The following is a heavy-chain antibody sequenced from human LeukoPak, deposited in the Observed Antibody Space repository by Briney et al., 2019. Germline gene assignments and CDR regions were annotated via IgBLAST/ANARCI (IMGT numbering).Heavy chain of an antibody. CDR1: GYTFTSYG. Sequence: ASVTVSCKASGYTFTSYGISWVRQAPGQGLEWMGWISAYNGNTNYAQKLQGRVTMTTDTSTSTAYMELRSLRSDDTAVYYCARDKGAYCGGDCYSGAPDYWGQGTLVTVSS. CDR2: ISAYNGNT. D-gene: IGHD2-21*02. CDR3: ARDKGAYCGGDCYSGAPDY. V-gene: IGHV1-18*01. J-gene: IGHJ4*02.